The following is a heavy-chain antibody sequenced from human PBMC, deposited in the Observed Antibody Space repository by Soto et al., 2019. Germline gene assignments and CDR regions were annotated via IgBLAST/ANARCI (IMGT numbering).Heavy chain of an antibody. D-gene: IGHD2-2*01. Sequence: ASVKVSCKASGYTFTSYGISWVRQAPGQGLEWMGWISAYNGNTNYAQKLQGRVTMTTDTSTSTAYMELRSLRSDDTAVYYCARGLGYCSSTSCYVGPRGGYVMDVWGQGSTVTISS. J-gene: IGHJ6*02. CDR2: ISAYNGNT. CDR3: ARGLGYCSSTSCYVGPRGGYVMDV. CDR1: GYTFTSYG. V-gene: IGHV1-18*01.